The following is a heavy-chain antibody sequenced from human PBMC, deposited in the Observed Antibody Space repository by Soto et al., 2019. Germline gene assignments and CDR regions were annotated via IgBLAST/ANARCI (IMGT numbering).Heavy chain of an antibody. CDR1: GFTFSSYG. CDR3: AKDLLWFGELSDRSYYYYGMDV. J-gene: IGHJ6*02. CDR2: ISYDGSNK. V-gene: IGHV3-30*18. D-gene: IGHD3-10*01. Sequence: GSLRLSCAASGFTFSSYGMHWVRQAPGKGLEWVSVISYDGSNKYYADSVKGRFTISRDNSKNTLYLQMNSLRAEDTAVYYCAKDLLWFGELSDRSYYYYGMDVWGQGTTVTVSS.